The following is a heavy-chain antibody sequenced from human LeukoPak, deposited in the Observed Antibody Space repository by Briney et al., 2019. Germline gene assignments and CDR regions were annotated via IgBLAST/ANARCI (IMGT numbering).Heavy chain of an antibody. J-gene: IGHJ2*01. CDR1: GFTFSSYA. D-gene: IGHD1-7*01. Sequence: PGGSLRLSCAASGFTFSSYAMSWVRQAPGKGLEWVSAISGSGGSTYYADSVKGRFTISRDNSKNTLYLQMNSLRAEDTAVYYCAKDPITGTTLNDWYFDLWGRGTLVTVSS. CDR2: ISGSGGST. CDR3: AKDPITGTTLNDWYFDL. V-gene: IGHV3-23*01.